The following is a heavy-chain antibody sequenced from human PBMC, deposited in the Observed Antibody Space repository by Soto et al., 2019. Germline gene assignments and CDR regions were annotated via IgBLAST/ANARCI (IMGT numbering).Heavy chain of an antibody. CDR2: ISSSGSTI. CDR3: ARGDYANWFDP. CDR1: GFTFSSYE. J-gene: IGHJ5*02. D-gene: IGHD4-17*01. V-gene: IGHV3-48*03. Sequence: GGSLRLSCAASGFTFSSYEMNWVRQAPGKGLEWVSYISSSGSTIYYADSVKGRFTISRDNAKNSLYLQMNSLRAEDTAVYYCARGDYANWFDPWGQGTLVTVSS.